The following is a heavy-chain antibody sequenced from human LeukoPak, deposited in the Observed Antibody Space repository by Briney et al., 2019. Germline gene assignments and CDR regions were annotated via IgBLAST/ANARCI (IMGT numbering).Heavy chain of an antibody. CDR1: GFTFSTYA. V-gene: IGHV3-64*03. J-gene: IGHJ5*02. Sequence: GGSLRLSCSASGFTFSTYAMHWVRQAPGKGQEYVSAISSNGVNTYYADSVKGRFTISRDNSKNTLYLQMSGLRAEDTAVYYCVKATEGYCTSTSCLGFDPWGQGTLVTVSS. CDR2: ISSNGVNT. CDR3: VKATEGYCTSTSCLGFDP. D-gene: IGHD2-2*01.